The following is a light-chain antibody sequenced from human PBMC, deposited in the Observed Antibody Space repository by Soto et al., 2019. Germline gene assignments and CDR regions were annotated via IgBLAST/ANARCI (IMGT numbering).Light chain of an antibody. Sequence: DIQMIQSPSSLSASVGDRVTITCRASQNIDKCLSWYQQKPGKAPELLIYAASLLQSGVPSRFSGSGSGTEFTLTISSLQREDLETYHCQHTYSAPATFGQGTRMEIK. V-gene: IGKV1-39*01. CDR3: QHTYSAPAT. CDR2: AAS. J-gene: IGKJ1*01. CDR1: QNIDKC.